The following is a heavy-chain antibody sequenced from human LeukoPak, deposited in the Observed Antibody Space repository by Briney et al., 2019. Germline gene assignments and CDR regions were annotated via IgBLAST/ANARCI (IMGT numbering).Heavy chain of an antibody. Sequence: PSETLSLTCTVSSGSINSNYWNWIRQPPGKGLEWIGHIYYSGSTNYSPSLNSRVTISLDTSKNQFSLEMRSVTAADTAVYYCARDIVGTYGMDVWGQGTSVTVSS. CDR1: SGSINSNY. CDR3: ARDIVGTYGMDV. J-gene: IGHJ6*02. CDR2: IYYSGST. D-gene: IGHD2-15*01. V-gene: IGHV4-59*01.